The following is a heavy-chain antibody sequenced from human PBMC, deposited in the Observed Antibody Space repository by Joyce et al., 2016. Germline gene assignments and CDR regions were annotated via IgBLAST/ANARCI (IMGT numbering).Heavy chain of an antibody. CDR3: VTGLCIGTACHWDDAFDV. CDR1: GFSFRNAW. J-gene: IGHJ3*01. Sequence: EVQLVESGGGLVKPGGSLRLSCAASGFSFRNAWVTWVRQAPGKGLAWVGRVKSKSQGGTTDYAAPVKCRFTISRDDSRDTAYLQMNSLKSEDTGVYFCVTGLCIGTACHWDDAFDVWGQGTMVTVSS. D-gene: IGHD2-2*01. CDR2: VKSKSQGGTT. V-gene: IGHV3-15*01.